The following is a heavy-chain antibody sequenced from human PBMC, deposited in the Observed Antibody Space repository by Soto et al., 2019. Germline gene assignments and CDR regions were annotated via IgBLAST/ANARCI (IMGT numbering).Heavy chain of an antibody. CDR3: AKEPYSSSSPCDY. CDR2: ISYDGSNK. D-gene: IGHD6-6*01. Sequence: QVQLVESGGGVVQPGRSLRLSCAASGFTFSSYGMHWVRQAPGKGLEWVAVISYDGSNKYYADSVKGRFTISRDNSKNTLYLQMNSLRAEDTAVYYCAKEPYSSSSPCDYWGQGTLVTVSS. CDR1: GFTFSSYG. V-gene: IGHV3-30*18. J-gene: IGHJ4*02.